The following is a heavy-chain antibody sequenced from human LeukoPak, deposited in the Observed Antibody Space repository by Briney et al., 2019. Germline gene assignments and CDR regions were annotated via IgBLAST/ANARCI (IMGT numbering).Heavy chain of an antibody. D-gene: IGHD1-26*01. CDR1: GGSISSSRYC. V-gene: IGHV4-39*07. Sequence: PSETLSLTCTVSGGSISSSRYCWGWIRQPPGKGLEWIGNIYYSGSTYYNPALKSRVTISVNTSKNQFSLKLRSVTAADTGVYLCARYSGRYPHNAFEIWGQGTMVTVSS. J-gene: IGHJ3*02. CDR3: ARYSGRYPHNAFEI. CDR2: IYYSGST.